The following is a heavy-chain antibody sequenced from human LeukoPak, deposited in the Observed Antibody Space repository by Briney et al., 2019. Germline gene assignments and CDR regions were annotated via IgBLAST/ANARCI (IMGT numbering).Heavy chain of an antibody. V-gene: IGHV5-51*01. CDR1: GYSFTSYW. J-gene: IGHJ4*02. CDR2: IYPGDSDT. D-gene: IGHD3-9*01. Sequence: GESLKISCKGSGYSFTSYWIGWVRQMPGKGLEGMGIIYPGDSDTRYSPAFQGQVTISADKSISTAYLQWSSLRAADTAMYYCARPPINYDILTGGGGYWGQGTLVTVSS. CDR3: ARPPINYDILTGGGGY.